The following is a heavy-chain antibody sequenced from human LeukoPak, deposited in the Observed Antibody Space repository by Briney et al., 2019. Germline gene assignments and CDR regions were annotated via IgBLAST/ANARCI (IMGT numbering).Heavy chain of an antibody. D-gene: IGHD6-13*01. CDR3: ARYSDNWFDP. CDR2: IYYSGGT. V-gene: IGHV4-59*01. CDR1: GGSISGYY. Sequence: SETLSLTCTVSGGSISGYYWSWIRQPPGKGLEWIGYIYYSGGTNYNPSLKSRVTISVDTSKNQFSLKLSSVTAADTAMFYCARYSDNWFDPWGQGTLVTVSP. J-gene: IGHJ5*02.